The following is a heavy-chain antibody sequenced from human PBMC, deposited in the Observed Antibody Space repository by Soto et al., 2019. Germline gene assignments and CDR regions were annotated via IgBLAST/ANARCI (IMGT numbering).Heavy chain of an antibody. CDR3: ARTPLVYAMSPYFQH. CDR2: IYYSGST. J-gene: IGHJ1*01. CDR1: GGSISSGDYY. D-gene: IGHD2-8*01. Sequence: SETLSLTCTVSGGSISSGDYYWSWIRQPPGKGLEWIGYIYYSGSTYYNPSLKSPVTISVDTSKNQFSLKLSSVTAADTAVYYCARTPLVYAMSPYFQHWGQGTLVTVSS. V-gene: IGHV4-30-4*01.